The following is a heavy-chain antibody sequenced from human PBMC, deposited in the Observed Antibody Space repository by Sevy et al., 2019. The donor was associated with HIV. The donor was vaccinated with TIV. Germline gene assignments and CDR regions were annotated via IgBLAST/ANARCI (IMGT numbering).Heavy chain of an antibody. D-gene: IGHD3-10*01. CDR3: ARGTRGVVDS. CDR1: GFTSNNFW. Sequence: GSLRLSCAASGFTSNNFWLHWVRQAPGKGLVWVSRINSDGESSGYADFVKGRFTISRDNAKNTAYLQMNSLRADDTAIYYCARGTRGVVDSWGQGTLVTVSS. CDR2: INSDGESS. V-gene: IGHV3-74*01. J-gene: IGHJ4*02.